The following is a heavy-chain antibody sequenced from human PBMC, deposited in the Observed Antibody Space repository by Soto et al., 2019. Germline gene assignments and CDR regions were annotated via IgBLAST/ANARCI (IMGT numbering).Heavy chain of an antibody. V-gene: IGHV1-69*13. J-gene: IGHJ4*02. CDR2: IIPIFGTA. Sequence: GASVKVSFKASGGTFSSYAISWVRQAPGQGLEWMGGIIPIFGTANYAQKFQGRVTITADESTSTAYMELSSLRSEDTAVYYCARVPGIAVAGTPDYWGQGTLVTVSS. CDR3: ARVPGIAVAGTPDY. CDR1: GGTFSSYA. D-gene: IGHD6-19*01.